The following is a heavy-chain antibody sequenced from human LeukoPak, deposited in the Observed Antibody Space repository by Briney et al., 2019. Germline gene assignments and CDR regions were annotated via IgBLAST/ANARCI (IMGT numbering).Heavy chain of an antibody. D-gene: IGHD3-10*01. Sequence: PSETPSLTCTVSGGSISGYYWSWIRHPAGKGLEWIGRIYSSGSTNYHPSLKSRVTMSVDTSKNQFSLKLSSVTAADTAMYFCARDRIGGYASGNYFVVWGKGTTVTVSS. CDR2: IYSSGST. J-gene: IGHJ6*04. CDR3: ARDRIGGYASGNYFVV. CDR1: GGSISGYY. V-gene: IGHV4-4*07.